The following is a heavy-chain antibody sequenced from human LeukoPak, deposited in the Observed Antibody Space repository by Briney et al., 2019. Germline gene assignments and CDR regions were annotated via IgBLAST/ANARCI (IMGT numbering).Heavy chain of an antibody. V-gene: IGHV3-7*05. CDR1: GFTFRNYW. CDR3: VRGSSGTVVRGVAWAWFDP. D-gene: IGHD3-10*01. J-gene: IGHJ5*02. CDR2: IHKDGSEK. Sequence: GGSLRLSCVASGFTFRNYWMTWVRQAPGKGLEWVANIHKDGSEKYFVASVRGRFTISRDNAKDSLYLQMSSPRAEDTAVYYCVRGSSGTVVRGVAWAWFDPWGQGTLVTVSS.